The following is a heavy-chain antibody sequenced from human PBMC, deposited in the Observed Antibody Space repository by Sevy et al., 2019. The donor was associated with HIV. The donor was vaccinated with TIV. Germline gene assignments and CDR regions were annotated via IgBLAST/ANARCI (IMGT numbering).Heavy chain of an antibody. V-gene: IGHV4-34*01. J-gene: IGHJ4*03. Sequence: SETLSLTCAVYVDSFNGHYWSWVRQVPGRGLEWIGEVDHTGNINYNPAFDNRLAISVNRPKHQFSLNLTSLTAADTAVYYCAREPRIAPGRGYFDIWGHGNRVTVSS. CDR2: VDHTGNI. D-gene: IGHD2-8*02. CDR1: VDSFNGHY. CDR3: AREPRIAPGRGYFDI.